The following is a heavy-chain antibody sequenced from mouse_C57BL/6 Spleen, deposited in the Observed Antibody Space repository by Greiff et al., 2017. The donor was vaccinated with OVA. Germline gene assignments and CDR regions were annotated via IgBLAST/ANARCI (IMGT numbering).Heavy chain of an antibody. CDR2: ISSGGDYI. V-gene: IGHV5-9-1*02. D-gene: IGHD2-3*01. Sequence: EVKVVESGEGLVKPGGSLKLSCAASGFTFSSYAMSWVRQTPEKRLEWVAYISSGGDYIYYADTVKGRFTISRDNARNTLYLQMSSLKSEDTAMYYCTREGGIYDGYWGQGTTLTVSS. CDR1: GFTFSSYA. CDR3: TREGGIYDGY. J-gene: IGHJ2*01.